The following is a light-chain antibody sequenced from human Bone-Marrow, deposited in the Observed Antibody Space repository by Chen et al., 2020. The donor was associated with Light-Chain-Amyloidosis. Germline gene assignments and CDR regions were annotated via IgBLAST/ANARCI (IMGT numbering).Light chain of an antibody. CDR3: SSYTITNTLV. CDR2: EVT. J-gene: IGLJ1*01. V-gene: IGLV2-14*01. CDR1: SSDVGGDNH. Sequence: QSTLTHPNPVSRCPGQWIHIFCTGTSSDVGGDNHVSWYQQHPDKAPKLMIYEVTNRPSWVHDRFSGSKSENTASLTISGLQTEDEADYFCSSYTITNTLVFGSGISVTVL.